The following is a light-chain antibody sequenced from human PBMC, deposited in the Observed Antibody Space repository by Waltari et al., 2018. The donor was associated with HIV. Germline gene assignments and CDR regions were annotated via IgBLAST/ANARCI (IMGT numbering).Light chain of an antibody. CDR2: DVS. J-gene: IGLJ2*01. CDR3: CSYAGNYTFV. CDR1: SSDVGGYNY. Sequence: QSALTQPRSVSGSPGPSVTISCTGTSSDVGGYNYVSWYQQHPGKAPKFMIYDVSKRPSGVPDRSSGSKSGNTASLTISGLQAEDEADYYCCSYAGNYTFVFGGGTKLTVL. V-gene: IGLV2-11*01.